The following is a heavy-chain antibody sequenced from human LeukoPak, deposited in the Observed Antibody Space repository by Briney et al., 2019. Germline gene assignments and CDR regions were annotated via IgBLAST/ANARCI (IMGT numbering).Heavy chain of an antibody. CDR2: ISAYNGNT. CDR3: ARVISSSWSTNYYYMDV. CDR1: GYTFTSYD. D-gene: IGHD6-13*01. Sequence: ASVKVFCKASGYTFTSYDISWVRQAPGQGLEWMGWISAYNGNTNYEQEFQGRVTMTTDTSKNKAYMELRSLRSYDTAVYYCARVISSSWSTNYYYMDVWGKGTTVTVSS. J-gene: IGHJ6*03. V-gene: IGHV1-18*01.